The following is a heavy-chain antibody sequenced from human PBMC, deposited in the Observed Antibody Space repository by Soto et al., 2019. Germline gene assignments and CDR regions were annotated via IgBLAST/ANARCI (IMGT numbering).Heavy chain of an antibody. D-gene: IGHD3-3*01. CDR2: ISAYNGNT. J-gene: IGHJ4*02. CDR1: GYTFTSYG. V-gene: IGHV1-18*01. CDR3: ARDRNLATIFGVARSYFDY. Sequence: ASVKVSCKASGYTFTSYGISWVRQAPGQGLEWMGWISAYNGNTNYAQKLQGRVTMTTDTSTSTAYMELRSLRSDDTAVYYCARDRNLATIFGVARSYFDYWGQGTLVTVSS.